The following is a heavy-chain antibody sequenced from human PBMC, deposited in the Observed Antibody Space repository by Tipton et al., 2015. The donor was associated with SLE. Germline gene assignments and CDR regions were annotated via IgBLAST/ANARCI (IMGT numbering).Heavy chain of an antibody. CDR3: ARETSRMALIVVAIGAYDI. CDR2: IYTSGTT. J-gene: IGHJ3*02. V-gene: IGHV4-61*02. CDR1: GDSISSGGSY. Sequence: TLSLTCSVSGDSISSGGSYWNWMRQPAGKGLEWIGRIYTSGTTNYNPSLKSRVTMSVDTSKNQFSLKLSSVTAADTAVYYCARETSRMALIVVAIGAYDIWGQGRMVTVSS. D-gene: IGHD3-22*01.